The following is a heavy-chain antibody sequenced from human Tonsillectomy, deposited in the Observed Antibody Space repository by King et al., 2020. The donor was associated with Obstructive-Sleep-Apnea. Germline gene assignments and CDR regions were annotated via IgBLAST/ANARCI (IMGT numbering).Heavy chain of an antibody. J-gene: IGHJ4*01. V-gene: IGHV3-66*01. CDR2: IYSGGST. D-gene: IGHD3-22*01. Sequence: VQLVESVGGLVQPGGSLRLSCAASGFTVSSNYMSWVRQAPGKGLEWVSVIYSGGSTYYADSVKGRFTISRDNSKNTLYLQMNSLRAEDTAVYYCARGISYDSSGYYFLGIDYWGHGTLVTVSS. CDR3: ARGISYDSSGYYFLGIDY. CDR1: GFTVSSNY.